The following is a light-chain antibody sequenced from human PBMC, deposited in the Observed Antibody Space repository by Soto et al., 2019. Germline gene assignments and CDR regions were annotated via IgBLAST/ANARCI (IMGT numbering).Light chain of an antibody. CDR3: QQRHMRPIT. J-gene: IGKJ5*01. Sequence: IVVPQCPTTMSLFPGERAPLSCRASQSFRGLLAWYQQKPGQAPRLLIYDAYNRATGIPPRFSGSGSGTDFTLTISSLEPEDSAVYYCQQRHMRPITFGQGTRPEI. V-gene: IGKV3-11*01. CDR2: DAY. CDR1: QSFRGL.